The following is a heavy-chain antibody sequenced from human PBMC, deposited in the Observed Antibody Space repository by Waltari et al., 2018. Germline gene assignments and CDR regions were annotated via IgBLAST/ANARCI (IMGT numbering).Heavy chain of an antibody. Sequence: QLQLQESGPGLVKPSETLSLTCTVSGGSISSSSYYWGWIRKPPGKGLEWIGSIYYRGSPDNNPSLKSRVTISVDTSKNQFSLKLSSVTAADTAVYYCARGHNYGDYALDAFDIWGQGTMVTVSS. CDR2: IYYRGSP. V-gene: IGHV4-39*01. D-gene: IGHD4-17*01. J-gene: IGHJ3*02. CDR3: ARGHNYGDYALDAFDI. CDR1: GGSISSSSYY.